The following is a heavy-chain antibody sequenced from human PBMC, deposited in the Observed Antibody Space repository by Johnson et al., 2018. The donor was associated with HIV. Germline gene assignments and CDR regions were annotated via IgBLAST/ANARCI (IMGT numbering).Heavy chain of an antibody. J-gene: IGHJ3*02. CDR2: IVDDGGNT. D-gene: IGHD3-16*02. Sequence: VQLVESGGGVVQPGGSLRLSCAASGFTFSSYAMSWVRQAPCKGLEWVSAIVDDGGNTYYADSVKGRFTISRDNSKNSLYLQMNSLREEDTAVYYCARGYRYTNDNDDGHLLDAFDIWGQGTMVTVSS. V-gene: IGHV3-23*04. CDR1: GFTFSSYA. CDR3: ARGYRYTNDNDDGHLLDAFDI.